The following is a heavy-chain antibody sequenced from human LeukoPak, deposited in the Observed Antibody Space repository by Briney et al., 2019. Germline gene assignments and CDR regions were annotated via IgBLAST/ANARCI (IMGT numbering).Heavy chain of an antibody. V-gene: IGHV3-48*01. Sequence: GGSLRLSCAASGFTFSSYSMNWVRQAPGKGLEWVSYITSSSSTIYYADSVKGRFTISRDNAKYSLYLQMNSLRAEDTAVYYCARILTTGTTISYWGQGTLITVSS. CDR2: ITSSSSTI. CDR1: GFTFSSYS. D-gene: IGHD1-1*01. CDR3: ARILTTGTTISY. J-gene: IGHJ4*02.